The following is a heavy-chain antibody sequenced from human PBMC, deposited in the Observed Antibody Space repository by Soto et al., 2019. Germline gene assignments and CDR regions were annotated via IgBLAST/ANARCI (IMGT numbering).Heavy chain of an antibody. Sequence: SETLSLTCTVSGGSVTSGNYYWSWIRHPPGKGLEWIGHIYYSGITNYNPSLKSRVTISVDASKNQFSLKLSSVTAADTAIYYCARGPVVTPFVDYWGQGTLVTVS. V-gene: IGHV4-61*01. D-gene: IGHD2-21*02. J-gene: IGHJ4*02. CDR1: GGSVTSGNYY. CDR2: IYYSGIT. CDR3: ARGPVVTPFVDY.